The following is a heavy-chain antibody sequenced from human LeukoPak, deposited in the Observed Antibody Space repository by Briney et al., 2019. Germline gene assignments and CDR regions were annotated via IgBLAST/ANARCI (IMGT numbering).Heavy chain of an antibody. CDR2: ISAYNGNT. J-gene: IGHJ6*04. V-gene: IGHV1-18*01. Sequence: GASVKVSCKASGYTFTSYGISWVRQAPGQGLEWMGWISAYNGNTNYAQKLQGRVTMTTDTSTSTAYMELRSLRSDDTAVYYCARDLVATITDYYYGMDVWGKGTTVTVSS. CDR1: GYTFTSYG. D-gene: IGHD5-12*01. CDR3: ARDLVATITDYYYGMDV.